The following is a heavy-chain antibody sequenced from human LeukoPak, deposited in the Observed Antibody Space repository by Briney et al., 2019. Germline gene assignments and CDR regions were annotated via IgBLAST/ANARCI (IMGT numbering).Heavy chain of an antibody. CDR2: INHSGST. V-gene: IGHV4-34*01. J-gene: IGHJ4*02. CDR1: GGSFSGYY. D-gene: IGHD3-16*02. CDR3: ARGHGMITSGGVIAPFHY. Sequence: SETLSLTYAVYGGSFSGYYWSWIRQPPGKGLEWIGEINHSGSTNYNPSLKSRVTISVDTSKNQFSLKLSSVTAADTAVYYCARGHGMITSGGVIAPFHYWGQGTLVTVSS.